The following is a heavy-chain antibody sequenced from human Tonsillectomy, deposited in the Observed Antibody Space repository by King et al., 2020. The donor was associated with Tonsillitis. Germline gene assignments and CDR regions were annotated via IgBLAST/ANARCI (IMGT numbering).Heavy chain of an antibody. CDR3: ARGPFFGSAPP. CDR2: INHSGST. Sequence: VQLQQWGAGLLKPSETLSLTCAVYGGSFSGYYWSWIRQPTGKGLEWIGEINHSGSTNYNPSLKSRVTVSVDTSKNQFSLKLSSLTAADTAVYYCARGPFFGSAPPWGPGTLVTVSS. CDR1: GGSFSGYY. D-gene: IGHD3-10*01. V-gene: IGHV4-34*01. J-gene: IGHJ5*02.